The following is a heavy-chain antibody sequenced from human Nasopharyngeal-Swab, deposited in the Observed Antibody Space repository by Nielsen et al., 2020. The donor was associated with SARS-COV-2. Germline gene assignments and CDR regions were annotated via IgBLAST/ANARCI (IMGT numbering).Heavy chain of an antibody. CDR2: ISGSGGST. CDR1: GFTFSSYA. V-gene: IGHV3-23*01. Sequence: GESLKISCAASGFTFSSYAMSWVRQAPGKGLECVSVISGSGGSTYYADSVKGRFTISRDNSKNTLYLQMNSLRAEDTAVYYCARYDDYYDSSGYAYWGQGTLVTVSS. CDR3: ARYDDYYDSSGYAY. D-gene: IGHD3-22*01. J-gene: IGHJ4*02.